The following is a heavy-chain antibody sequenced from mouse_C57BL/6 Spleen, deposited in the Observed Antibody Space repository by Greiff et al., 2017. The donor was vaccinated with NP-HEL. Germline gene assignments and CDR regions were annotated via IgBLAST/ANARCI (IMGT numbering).Heavy chain of an antibody. D-gene: IGHD1-1*01. CDR2: ISDGGSYT. V-gene: IGHV5-4*01. CDR1: GFTFSSYA. CDR3: ARDLDGSDY. J-gene: IGHJ2*01. Sequence: EVQVVESGGGLVKPGGSLKLSCAASGFTFSSYAMSWVRQTPEKRLEWVATISDGGSYTYYPDNVKGRFTISRDNAKNNLYLQMSHLKSEDTAMYYCARDLDGSDYWGQGTTLTVSS.